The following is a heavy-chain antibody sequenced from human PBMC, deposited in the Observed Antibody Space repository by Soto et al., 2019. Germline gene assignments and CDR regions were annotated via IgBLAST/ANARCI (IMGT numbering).Heavy chain of an antibody. V-gene: IGHV3-48*03. J-gene: IGHJ4*02. D-gene: IGHD3-22*01. Sequence: GSLRLSCAASGFTFSSYEMNWVRQAPEKGLEWVSYISSSGSTIYYADSVKGRFTISRDNAKNSLYLQMNSLRAEDTAVYYCARASYDYYDSSGYYYWGQGTLVTVSS. CDR2: ISSSGSTI. CDR1: GFTFSSYE. CDR3: ARASYDYYDSSGYYY.